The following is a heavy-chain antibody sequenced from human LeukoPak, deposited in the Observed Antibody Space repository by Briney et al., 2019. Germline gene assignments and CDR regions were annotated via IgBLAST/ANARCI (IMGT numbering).Heavy chain of an antibody. CDR3: ARVQLDYYDSSGYYYVFDY. Sequence: KPSETLSLTCAVYGGSFSGYYWSWIRQPPGKGLEWIGEINHSGSTNYNPSLKSRVTISVDRSKNQFSLKLSSVTAADTAVYYCARVQLDYYDSSGYYYVFDYWGQGTLVTVSS. CDR1: GGSFSGYY. CDR2: INHSGST. V-gene: IGHV4-34*01. D-gene: IGHD3-22*01. J-gene: IGHJ4*02.